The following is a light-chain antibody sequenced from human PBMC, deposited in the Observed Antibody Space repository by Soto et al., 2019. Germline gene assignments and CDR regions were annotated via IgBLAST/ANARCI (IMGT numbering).Light chain of an antibody. CDR2: SND. CDR3: SAWDDSLYLV. J-gene: IGLJ3*02. CDR1: NSNIGSHT. Sequence: QLVLTQPPSASGTPGQTITISCSGSNSNIGSHTVNWYQHLPGTAPKLLIYSNDQRPSGVPDRFSGSKSGTSASLAIYGLQSEDEADYYCSAWDDSLYLVFGEGTKLTVL. V-gene: IGLV1-44*01.